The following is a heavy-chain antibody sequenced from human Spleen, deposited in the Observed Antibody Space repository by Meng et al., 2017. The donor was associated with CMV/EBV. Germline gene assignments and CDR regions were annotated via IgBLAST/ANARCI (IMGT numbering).Heavy chain of an antibody. J-gene: IGHJ3*01. Sequence: GESLKISCAASGFTFSDYYMSWIRQAPGKGLEWVSSIAGRGDRGREPKAYYADSVKGRFTISRDNSKNTLYLQMNSLRVEDTAVYYCAKDRSLISIFGVVKFQAFDVWGQGTMVTVSS. CDR2: IAGRGDRGREPKA. CDR3: AKDRSLISIFGVVKFQAFDV. CDR1: GFTFSDYY. D-gene: IGHD3-3*01. V-gene: IGHV3-23*01.